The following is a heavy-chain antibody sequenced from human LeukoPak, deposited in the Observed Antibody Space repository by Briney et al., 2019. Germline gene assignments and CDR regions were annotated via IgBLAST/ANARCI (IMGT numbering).Heavy chain of an antibody. CDR1: GGSFSGYY. CDR3: ARWFAAGRGFDY. V-gene: IGHV4-34*01. Sequence: PSETLSLTCAVYGGSFSGYYWGWIRQPPGKGLEWIGEINHSGSTNYNPSLKSRVTISVDTSKNQFSLKLSSVTAADTAVYYCARWFAAGRGFDYWGQGTLVTVSS. J-gene: IGHJ4*02. CDR2: INHSGST. D-gene: IGHD6-13*01.